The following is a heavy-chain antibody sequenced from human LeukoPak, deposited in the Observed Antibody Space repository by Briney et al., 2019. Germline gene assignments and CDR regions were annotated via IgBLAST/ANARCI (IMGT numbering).Heavy chain of an antibody. V-gene: IGHV1-18*01. D-gene: IGHD3-22*01. CDR1: GYTFTSYD. J-gene: IGHJ5*02. CDR2: ISAYHGNT. Sequence: ASVKVSCKASGYTFTSYDINWVRQATGQGLEWMGWISAYHGNTNYAQKLQGRVTLTTDTSTSTAYMELRSLRSDDTAVYYCARDQYYDSKGWFDPWGQGTLVTVSS. CDR3: ARDQYYDSKGWFDP.